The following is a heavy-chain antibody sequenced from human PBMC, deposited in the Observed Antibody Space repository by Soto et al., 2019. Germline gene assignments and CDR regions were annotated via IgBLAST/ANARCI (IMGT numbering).Heavy chain of an antibody. D-gene: IGHD4-17*01. V-gene: IGHV1-8*01. CDR2: INPNSGNT. CDR3: ARGLKYGDYSRWFDP. CDR1: GYIFTNYD. Sequence: QVQLVQSGAEVKKPGASVKVSCKASGYIFTNYDINWVRQATGQGLEYLGWINPNSGNTGYVQKFQGRVTXTXXXSXXTAYMELNSLRSEDTAVYYCARGLKYGDYSRWFDPGGQGTLVTVSS. J-gene: IGHJ5*02.